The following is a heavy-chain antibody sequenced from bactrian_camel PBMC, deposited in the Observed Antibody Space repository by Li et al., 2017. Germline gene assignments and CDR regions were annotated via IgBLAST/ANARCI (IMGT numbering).Heavy chain of an antibody. D-gene: IGHD2*01. CDR3: GKGGSWYIDY. CDR1: GFAFSTFY. V-gene: IGHV3S40*01. Sequence: DVQLVESGGGLVQPGGSVRLSCAASGFAFSTFYMSWVRQAPGKGLEWASHINNEGDGIHIEDPGKGRFTISRDNAKNMVYLQLNDLKAGDTAIYYCGKGGSWYIDYWGQGTQVTVS. CDR2: INNEGDGI. J-gene: IGHJ4*01.